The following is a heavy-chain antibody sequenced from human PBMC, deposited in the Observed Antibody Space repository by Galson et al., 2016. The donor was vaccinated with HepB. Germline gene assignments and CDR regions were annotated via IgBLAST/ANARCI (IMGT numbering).Heavy chain of an antibody. V-gene: IGHV4-4*02. Sequence: ETLSLTCAVSGVSISSSDWWGWVRQPPGQGLEWIGQIFHSGRVNYTPSLASRVTISIGTSNNHFSLRLTSVTAADTALYYCARQYWGGPSDYWGQGTLVIVSS. J-gene: IGHJ4*02. CDR2: IFHSGRV. D-gene: IGHD2/OR15-2a*01. CDR3: ARQYWGGPSDY. CDR1: GVSISSSDW.